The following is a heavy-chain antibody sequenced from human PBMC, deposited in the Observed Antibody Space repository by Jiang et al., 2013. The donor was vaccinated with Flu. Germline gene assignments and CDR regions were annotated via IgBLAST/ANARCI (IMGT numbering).Heavy chain of an antibody. V-gene: IGHV3-23*01. J-gene: IGHJ6*02. CDR3: AKRRVVLLADDHYKYGMDV. CDR1: GFRFSAYV. CDR2: ISESGGNT. Sequence: QLLESGGDLVQSGGSLRLSCAASGFRFSAYVMSWVRRAPGKGLEWVSVISESGGNTYYADFVKGRFTISRDNSRNTLFLQMSDLRADDTAIYYCAKRRVVLLADDHYKYGMDVWGQGTTVTVYS. D-gene: IGHD2-15*01.